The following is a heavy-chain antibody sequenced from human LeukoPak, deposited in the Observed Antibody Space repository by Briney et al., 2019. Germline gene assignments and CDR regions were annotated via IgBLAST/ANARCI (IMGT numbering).Heavy chain of an antibody. Sequence: GRSLRLSCAASGFTFSSYAMHWVRQAPGKGLEWVAVISYDGSNKYYADSVKGRFTISRDNSKNTLYLQMNSLRAEDTAVYYCARVRYSSSWYGGGYYFDYWGQGTLVTVSS. CDR1: GFTFSSYA. J-gene: IGHJ4*02. CDR2: ISYDGSNK. D-gene: IGHD6-13*01. CDR3: ARVRYSSSWYGGGYYFDY. V-gene: IGHV3-30*04.